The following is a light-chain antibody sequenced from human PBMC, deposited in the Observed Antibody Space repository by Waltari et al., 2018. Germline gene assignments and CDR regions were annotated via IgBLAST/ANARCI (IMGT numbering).Light chain of an antibody. Sequence: QSALTQPPSASGSPGQSVTIPCTGTSSDVGASNYVSWYQQHPGKGPKLMIYEVTKRPPGVPDRFSGSKSGNTASLTVSGLQAEDEADYYCTSYAGSKNVFGTGTKVTVL. CDR2: EVT. CDR3: TSYAGSKNV. V-gene: IGLV2-8*01. J-gene: IGLJ1*01. CDR1: SSDVGASNY.